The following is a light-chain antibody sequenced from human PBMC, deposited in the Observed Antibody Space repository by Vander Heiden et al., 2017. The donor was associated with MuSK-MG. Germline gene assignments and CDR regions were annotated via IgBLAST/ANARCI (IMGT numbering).Light chain of an antibody. V-gene: IGKV1-39*01. CDR1: QSISSY. CDR3: QQSYSTPFT. CDR2: AAS. Sequence: DIQMTQSPSSLSASVGDRVTITCRASQSISSYLNWDQQKPGKAPKLLIYAASSLQSGVQSRFSGSGSGTDFTLTISSLQPEDFATYYCQQSYSTPFTFGPGTKVDIK. J-gene: IGKJ3*01.